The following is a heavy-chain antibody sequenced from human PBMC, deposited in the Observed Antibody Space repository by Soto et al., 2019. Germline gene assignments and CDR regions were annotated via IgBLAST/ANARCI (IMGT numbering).Heavy chain of an antibody. CDR1: GGSISSYY. CDR2: IYYSGST. J-gene: IGHJ5*02. D-gene: IGHD2-2*01. CDR3: ARAGDIVVVPAADNWFDP. Sequence: PSETLSLTCTVSGGSISSYYWSWIRQPPGKGLEWIGYIYYSGSTNYNPSLKSRVTISVDTSKNQSSLKLSSVTAADTAVYYCARAGDIVVVPAADNWFDPWGQGTLVTVSS. V-gene: IGHV4-59*01.